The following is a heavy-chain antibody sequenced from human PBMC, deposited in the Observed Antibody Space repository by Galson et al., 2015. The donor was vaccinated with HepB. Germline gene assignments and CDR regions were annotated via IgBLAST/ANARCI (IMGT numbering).Heavy chain of an antibody. CDR1: GFTFDDYG. CDR3: ARGAEWELPPVGAFDI. J-gene: IGHJ3*02. D-gene: IGHD1-26*01. V-gene: IGHV3-20*04. Sequence: SLRLSCAASGFTFDDYGMSWVRQAPGKGLEWVSGINWNGGSTGYADSVKGRFTISRDNAKNSLYLQMNSLRAEDTALYYCARGAEWELPPVGAFDIWGQGTMVTVSS. CDR2: INWNGGST.